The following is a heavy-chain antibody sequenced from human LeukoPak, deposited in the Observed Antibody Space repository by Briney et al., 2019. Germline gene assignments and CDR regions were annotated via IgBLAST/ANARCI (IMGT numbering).Heavy chain of an antibody. V-gene: IGHV3-11*01. J-gene: IGHJ4*02. CDR2: ISSSGSTI. CDR1: GFTFSDYY. CDR3: ARRKYYDSSGAFDY. Sequence: GGSLRLSCAASGFTFSDYYMSWIRQAPGKGLEWGSYISSSGSTIYYADSVKGRFTISRDNAKNSLYLQMNSLRAEDTAVYYCARRKYYDSSGAFDYWGQGTLVTVSS. D-gene: IGHD3-22*01.